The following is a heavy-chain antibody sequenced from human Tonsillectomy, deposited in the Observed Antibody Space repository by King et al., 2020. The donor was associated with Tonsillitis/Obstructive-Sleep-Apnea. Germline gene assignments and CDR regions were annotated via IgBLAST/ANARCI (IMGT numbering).Heavy chain of an antibody. CDR2: IFWDDDK. V-gene: IGHV2-5*02. Sequence: ITLKESGPTLVKPTQTLTLTCTFSGFSLSTSGLGVGWIRQPPGKALEWLALIFWDDDKRYSPSLKTRLTITKDTSKNQVVLIMTNMDPVDTATYYCALLYNWSDPFFFEYWGQGTLVTVSS. CDR3: ALLYNWSDPFFFEY. D-gene: IGHD1-1*01. J-gene: IGHJ4*02. CDR1: GFSLSTSGLG.